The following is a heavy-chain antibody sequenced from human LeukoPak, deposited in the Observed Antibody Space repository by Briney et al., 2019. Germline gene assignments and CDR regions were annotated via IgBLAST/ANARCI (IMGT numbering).Heavy chain of an antibody. CDR1: GFTFSSYA. J-gene: IGHJ4*02. CDR2: ISGSGGST. V-gene: IGHV3-23*01. D-gene: IGHD3-3*01. Sequence: GGSLRLSCAASGFTFSSYAMSWVRKAPGKGLEWVSAISGSGGSTYYADSVKGRFTISRDNSKNTLYLQMNSLRTEDTAVYYCAKGDFWSDTDYWGQGTLVTVSS. CDR3: AKGDFWSDTDY.